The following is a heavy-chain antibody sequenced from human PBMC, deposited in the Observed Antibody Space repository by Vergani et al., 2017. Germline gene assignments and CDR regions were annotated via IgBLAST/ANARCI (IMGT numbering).Heavy chain of an antibody. CDR1: GGPISSDNYY. J-gene: IGHJ1*01. CDR3: ARYSGGDSEYFQH. CDR2: IYYSGFT. D-gene: IGHD1-26*01. Sequence: QVQLQESGPGLVKPSQTLSLTCTVSGGPISSDNYYWSWIRQPPGKGVEWIGYIYYSGFTYYNPSLKSRVSISVDTSKNQFSLKLSSVTAADTAVYYCARYSGGDSEYFQHWGQGTLVTVSS. V-gene: IGHV4-30-4*01.